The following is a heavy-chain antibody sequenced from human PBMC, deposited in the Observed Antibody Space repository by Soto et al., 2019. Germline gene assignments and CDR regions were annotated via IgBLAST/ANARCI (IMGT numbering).Heavy chain of an antibody. CDR2: ISGSGGST. D-gene: IGHD3-3*01. Sequence: GGSLRLSCSASGFTCSSYAMSWVRQAPGKGLEWVSVISGSGGSTYYADSVKGRFTISRDNSKNTLYLQMNSLRAEDTAVYYCAKSSYDFWSGYPAFDYWAQGTLVTVSS. J-gene: IGHJ4*02. CDR1: GFTCSSYA. V-gene: IGHV3-23*01. CDR3: AKSSYDFWSGYPAFDY.